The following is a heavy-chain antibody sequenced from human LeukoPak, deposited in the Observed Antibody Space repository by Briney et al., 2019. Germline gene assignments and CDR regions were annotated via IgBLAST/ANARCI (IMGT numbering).Heavy chain of an antibody. Sequence: PGGSLRLSCAASGFTFSSYAMSWVRQAPGKGLEWVSAISGSGGSTYYADSVKGRFTISRDNSKNTLYLRMNSLRAEDTAVYYCARDQLRYFDWYQFDYWGQGTLVTVSS. V-gene: IGHV3-23*01. J-gene: IGHJ4*02. D-gene: IGHD3-9*01. CDR2: ISGSGGST. CDR3: ARDQLRYFDWYQFDY. CDR1: GFTFSSYA.